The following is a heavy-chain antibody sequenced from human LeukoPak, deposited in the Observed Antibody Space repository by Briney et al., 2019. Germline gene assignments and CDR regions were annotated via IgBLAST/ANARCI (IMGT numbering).Heavy chain of an antibody. CDR1: GFAFSDFW. V-gene: IGHV3-7*01. CDR3: ATSHDSAGND. D-gene: IGHD2-15*01. Sequence: PGGSLRLSCAASGFAFSDFWMSWVRQAAGKGLEWVANVRHDGSAKYYVPSVRGRFTISRDNAKNSLYLQMNSLTVEDTAVYYCATSHDSAGNDWGQGTLVTVSS. CDR2: VRHDGSAK. J-gene: IGHJ4*02.